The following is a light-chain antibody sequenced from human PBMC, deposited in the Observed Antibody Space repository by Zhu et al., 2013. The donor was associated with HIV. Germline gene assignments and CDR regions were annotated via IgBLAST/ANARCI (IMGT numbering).Light chain of an antibody. J-gene: IGKJ4*01. Sequence: EIVLTQSPGTLSLSPGERATLSCSASQSISTSYLAWYQQKPGQAPKLLIYGASSRATGIPDRFSGSGSATDFTLTISRLEPEDFAVYYCQQYDISPFTFGGGPRWRSN. V-gene: IGKV3-20*01. CDR3: QQYDISPFT. CDR1: QSISTSY. CDR2: GAS.